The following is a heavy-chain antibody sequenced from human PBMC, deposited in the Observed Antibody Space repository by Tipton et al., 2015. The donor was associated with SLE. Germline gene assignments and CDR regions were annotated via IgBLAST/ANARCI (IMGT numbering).Heavy chain of an antibody. CDR3: AKGSSSSGLGWFDP. CDR2: IRWNSGSI. Sequence: RSLRLSCAASGFTFDDYAMHWVRQAPGQGLEWVSGIRWNSGSIGYADSVKGRFTISRDNAKNSLYLQMNSLRAEDTALYYCAKGSSSSGLGWFDPWGQGTLVTVSS. V-gene: IGHV3-9*01. D-gene: IGHD6-6*01. J-gene: IGHJ5*02. CDR1: GFTFDDYA.